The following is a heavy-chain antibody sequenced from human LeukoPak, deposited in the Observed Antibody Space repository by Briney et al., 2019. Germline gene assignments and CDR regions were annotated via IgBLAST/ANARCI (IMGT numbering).Heavy chain of an antibody. D-gene: IGHD3-9*01. CDR2: ISYDGSNK. CDR3: ARDGHDILTGLLSGMDV. J-gene: IGHJ6*02. Sequence: GGSLRLSCAASGFTFSSYAMHWVRQAPGKGLEWVAVISYDGSNKYYADSVKGRFTISRDNSKNTLYLQMNSLRAEDTAVYYCARDGHDILTGLLSGMDVWGQGTTVTVSS. CDR1: GFTFSSYA. V-gene: IGHV3-30*04.